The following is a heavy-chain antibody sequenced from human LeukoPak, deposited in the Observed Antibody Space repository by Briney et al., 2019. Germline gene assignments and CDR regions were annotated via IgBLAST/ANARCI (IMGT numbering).Heavy chain of an antibody. CDR3: ARIIAGTLDY. CDR1: GGSISSGGYY. Sequence: SQTLSLTCTVSGGSISSGGYYWSWIRQPPGKGLEWIGYIYHSGSTYYNPSLKSRVTISVDTSKNQFSLKLSSVTAADTAVYYCARIIAGTLDYWGQGTLVTVSS. V-gene: IGHV4-30-2*01. J-gene: IGHJ4*02. D-gene: IGHD6-13*01. CDR2: IYHSGST.